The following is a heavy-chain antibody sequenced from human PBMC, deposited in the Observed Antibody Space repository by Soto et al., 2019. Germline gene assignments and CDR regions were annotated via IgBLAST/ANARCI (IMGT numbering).Heavy chain of an antibody. Sequence: GGSLRLSCSASGFNFSRYWTHWVRQVPGRGLVWVSHINSDGSRTTYADSVKGRSTISRDNAKNTLYLQMNSLRAEDTAVYYCARDLSSCSSARCYSYYYGMDVWGQGTTVTSP. J-gene: IGHJ6*02. CDR1: GFNFSRYW. CDR2: INSDGSRT. V-gene: IGHV3-74*01. CDR3: ARDLSSCSSARCYSYYYGMDV. D-gene: IGHD2-2*01.